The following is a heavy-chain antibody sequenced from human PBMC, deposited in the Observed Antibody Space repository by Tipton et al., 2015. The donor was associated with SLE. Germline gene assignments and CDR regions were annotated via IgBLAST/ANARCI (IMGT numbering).Heavy chain of an antibody. CDR3: ARSDYNFWSGLDY. D-gene: IGHD3-3*01. J-gene: IGHJ4*02. CDR2: IYTTGRT. Sequence: LRLSCTVSGGSINTDNYYWSWIRQPAGKGLEWIGRIYTTGRTNYNPSLKSRVTISLDTSKNQFSLKLTSVTAADTAAYYCARSDYNFWSGLDYWGQGTLVTVSS. V-gene: IGHV4-61*02. CDR1: GGSINTDNYY.